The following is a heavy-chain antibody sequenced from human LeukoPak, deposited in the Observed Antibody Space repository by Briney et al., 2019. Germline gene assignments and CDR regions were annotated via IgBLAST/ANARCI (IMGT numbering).Heavy chain of an antibody. D-gene: IGHD3-10*01. CDR2: IWYDGSNK. J-gene: IGHJ5*02. CDR1: GFTFSSYS. Sequence: AGSLRLSCAASGFTFSSYSMHWVRQAPGKGLEWVAVIWYDGSNKYYADSVKGRFTISRDNSKNTLYLQMNSLRAEDTAVYYCARAVYYGSGSYYHNWFDPWGQGTLVTVSS. V-gene: IGHV3-33*01. CDR3: ARAVYYGSGSYYHNWFDP.